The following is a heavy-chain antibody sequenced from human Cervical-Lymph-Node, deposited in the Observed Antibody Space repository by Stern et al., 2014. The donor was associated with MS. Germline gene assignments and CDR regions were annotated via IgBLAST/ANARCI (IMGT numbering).Heavy chain of an antibody. Sequence: EVQLVESGAEVKKPGESLKISCKGSGYSFTANWIAWVLQMPGKGLEWMGIIYPGDSDPRYSPSFQGQVTISADKSISTAYLQWSSLKASDTAMYYCARDYGDYAFDYWGQGTLVTVSS. V-gene: IGHV5-51*01. CDR2: IYPGDSDP. J-gene: IGHJ4*02. D-gene: IGHD4-17*01. CDR3: ARDYGDYAFDY. CDR1: GYSFTANW.